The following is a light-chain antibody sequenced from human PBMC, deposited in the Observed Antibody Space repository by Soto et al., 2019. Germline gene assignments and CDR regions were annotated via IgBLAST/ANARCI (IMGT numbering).Light chain of an antibody. CDR2: SNS. V-gene: IGLV1-44*01. CDR3: ATWDGSLPGEV. Sequence: QSVLTQPPSASGTPGQRVTISCSGSSSNIGSNTVNWYQQLPGTAPKLLIYSNSQRPSGVPDRFSGSTSGTSASLAISGLQTGDEADYYCATWDGSLPGEVFGGGTKVTVL. CDR1: SSNIGSNT. J-gene: IGLJ2*01.